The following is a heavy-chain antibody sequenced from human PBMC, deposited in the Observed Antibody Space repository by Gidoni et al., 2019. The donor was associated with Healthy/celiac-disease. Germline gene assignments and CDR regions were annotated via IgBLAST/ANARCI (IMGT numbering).Heavy chain of an antibody. CDR2: LSSSSSDI. J-gene: IGHJ4*02. Sequence: AASGFTFSSYSMNWVRQAPGKGLEWVSSLSSSSSDIYYADSVKGRFTISRDNAKNSLYLQMNSLRAEDTAVYYCARDRRYCSSTSCHRNYFDYWGQGTLVTVSS. CDR3: ARDRRYCSSTSCHRNYFDY. D-gene: IGHD2-2*01. CDR1: GFTFSSYS. V-gene: IGHV3-21*01.